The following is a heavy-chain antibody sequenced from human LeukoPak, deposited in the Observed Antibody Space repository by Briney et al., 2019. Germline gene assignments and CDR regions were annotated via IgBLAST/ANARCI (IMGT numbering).Heavy chain of an antibody. CDR2: INPNSSGT. D-gene: IGHD3-10*01. J-gene: IGHJ4*02. V-gene: IGHV1-2*02. Sequence: ASVKVACKASGVTFTGYYMHWVRRAPGQGLEWMGWINPNSSGTNYAQKFQGRVTMTRDTSITTAYMELTSLRSDDTAVYYCARDLFYSVSGTYYNVGRVFNYWGQGTLVTVSS. CDR3: ARDLFYSVSGTYYNVGRVFNY. CDR1: GVTFTGYY.